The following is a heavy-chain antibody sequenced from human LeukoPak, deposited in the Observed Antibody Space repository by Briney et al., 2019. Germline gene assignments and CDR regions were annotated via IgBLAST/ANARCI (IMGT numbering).Heavy chain of an antibody. D-gene: IGHD3-22*01. Sequence: PSETLSLTCTVSGGSISSGDYYWSWIRQPPGKGLEWIGYTYYSGSTYYNPSLKSRATISVDTSKNQFSLKLTSVTAADTAVYYCARLYYYDSRIDPWGQGTLVTVSS. CDR2: TYYSGST. J-gene: IGHJ5*02. V-gene: IGHV4-30-4*01. CDR1: GGSISSGDYY. CDR3: ARLYYYDSRIDP.